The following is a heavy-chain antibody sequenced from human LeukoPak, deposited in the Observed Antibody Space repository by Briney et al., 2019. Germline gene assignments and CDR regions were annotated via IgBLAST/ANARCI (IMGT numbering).Heavy chain of an antibody. J-gene: IGHJ6*02. CDR1: GGSISSYY. V-gene: IGHV4-59*01. CDR2: IYYSGST. Sequence: PSETLSLTCTVSGGSISSYYWSWIRQPPGKGLEWIGYIYYSGSTNYNPSLKSRVTILVDTSKNQFSLKLSSVTAADTAVYYCARDYKDYYYGMDVWGQGTTVTVSS. CDR3: ARDYKDYYYGMDV. D-gene: IGHD5-24*01.